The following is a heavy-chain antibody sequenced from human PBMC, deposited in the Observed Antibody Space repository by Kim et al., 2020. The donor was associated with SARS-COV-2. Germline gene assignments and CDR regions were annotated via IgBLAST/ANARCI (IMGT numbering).Heavy chain of an antibody. V-gene: IGHV3-23*01. D-gene: IGHD6-13*01. CDR3: AKDSPYSSSRYHLGMDV. CDR1: GFTFSSYA. CDR2: ISGSGGST. J-gene: IGHJ6*02. Sequence: GGSLRLSCAASGFTFSSYAMSWVRQAPGKGLEWVSAISGSGGSTYYADSVKGRFTISRDNSKNTLYLQMNSLRAEDTAVYYCAKDSPYSSSRYHLGMDVWGQGTTVTVSS.